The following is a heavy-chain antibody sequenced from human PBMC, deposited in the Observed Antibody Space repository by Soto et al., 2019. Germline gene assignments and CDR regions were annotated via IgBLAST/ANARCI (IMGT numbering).Heavy chain of an antibody. CDR1: GFTFSSYS. Sequence: GGSLELSCAASGFTFSSYSMTWVRQETGKGLEWVSSISSSSSYIYYADSVKGRFTISRDDSKNMLYLQMNSLKTEDTAVYYCTIPAGIVVVGTGPFDYWGQGTLVTVSS. V-gene: IGHV3-21*03. CDR3: TIPAGIVVVGTGPFDY. D-gene: IGHD6-19*01. J-gene: IGHJ4*02. CDR2: ISSSSSYI.